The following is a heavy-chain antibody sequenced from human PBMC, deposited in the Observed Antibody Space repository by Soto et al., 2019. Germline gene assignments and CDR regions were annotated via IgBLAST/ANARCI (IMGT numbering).Heavy chain of an antibody. CDR2: ISYDGSNK. D-gene: IGHD2-15*01. Sequence: QVQLVESGGGVVQPGRSLRLSCAASGFTFSSYAMHWVRQAPGKGLEWVAVISYDGSNKYYADSVKGRFTISRDNSKNTLYQRMNSLRAGDTAEYYRARDLDWAPFSCSAGSCYSVGDYWGQGTLVTVSS. CDR1: GFTFSSYA. V-gene: IGHV3-30-3*01. CDR3: ARDLDWAPFSCSAGSCYSVGDY. J-gene: IGHJ4*02.